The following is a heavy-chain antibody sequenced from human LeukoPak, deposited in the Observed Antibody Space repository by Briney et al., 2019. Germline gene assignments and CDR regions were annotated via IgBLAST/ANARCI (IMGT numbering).Heavy chain of an antibody. J-gene: IGHJ3*02. V-gene: IGHV1-2*02. CDR3: ARIVATELEVDI. D-gene: IGHD5-12*01. Sequence: ASVKVSCKASGYTFTGYYMHWVRQAPGQRLEWMGWINPNSGGTNYAQKFQGRVTMTRDTSISTAYMELSRLRSDDTAVYYCARIVATELEVDIWGQGTMVTVSS. CDR2: INPNSGGT. CDR1: GYTFTGYY.